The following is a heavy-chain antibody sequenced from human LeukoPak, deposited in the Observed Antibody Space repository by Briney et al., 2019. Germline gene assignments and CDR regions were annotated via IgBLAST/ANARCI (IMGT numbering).Heavy chain of an antibody. CDR3: ARVRDCSSSICHYYFDY. V-gene: IGHV4-38-2*02. Sequence: SETLSLTCTVSGYSVRSGYYWGWIRQPPGKGLEWIGSIYHSGSTDSNPSLKSRVTISVDTSINQFSPKLSSVTAADTAVYYCARVRDCSSSICHYYFDYWGQGTLVTVSS. D-gene: IGHD2-2*01. J-gene: IGHJ4*02. CDR2: IYHSGST. CDR1: GYSVRSGYY.